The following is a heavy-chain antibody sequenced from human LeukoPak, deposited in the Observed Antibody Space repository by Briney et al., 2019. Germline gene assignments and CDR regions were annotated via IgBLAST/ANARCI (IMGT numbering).Heavy chain of an antibody. J-gene: IGHJ2*01. CDR2: INHSGST. CDR3: ATVAKDWYFDL. Sequence: SETLSLTCAVYGGSFSGYYWSWIRQPPGKGLEWIGEINHSGSTNYNPSLKSRVTISVDTSKNQFSLKLSSVTAADTAVYYCATVAKDWYFDLWGRGTLVTVSS. D-gene: IGHD5-12*01. CDR1: GGSFSGYY. V-gene: IGHV4-34*01.